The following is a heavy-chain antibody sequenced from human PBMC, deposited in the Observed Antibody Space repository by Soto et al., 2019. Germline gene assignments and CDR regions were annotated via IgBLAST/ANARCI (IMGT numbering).Heavy chain of an antibody. CDR1: GFTFSSYA. J-gene: IGHJ4*02. Sequence: ESGGGLFQPGGSLRLSCAASGFTFSSYAMHWVRQAPGKGLEYVSAISSNGGSTYYANSVKGRFTISRDNSKNTLYLQMGSLRAEDMAVYYCARGGGYCSSTSCYGMVNFDYWGQGTLVTVSS. V-gene: IGHV3-64*01. CDR3: ARGGGYCSSTSCYGMVNFDY. D-gene: IGHD2-2*01. CDR2: ISSNGGST.